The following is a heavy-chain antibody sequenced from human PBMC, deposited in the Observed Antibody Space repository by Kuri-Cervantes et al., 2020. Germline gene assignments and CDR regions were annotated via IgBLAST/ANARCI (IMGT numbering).Heavy chain of an antibody. CDR3: ARAVVAAP. CDR1: GGSISSDY. Sequence: SETLSLTCTVSGGSISSDYWSWIRQPPGKGLEWLGYIYNGVSPNYNPSLNSRVTISVDTSKNQFSLKLSSVTAADTAVYYCARAVVAAPWGQGTLVTVSS. D-gene: IGHD2-15*01. J-gene: IGHJ5*02. CDR2: IYNGVSP. V-gene: IGHV4-59*12.